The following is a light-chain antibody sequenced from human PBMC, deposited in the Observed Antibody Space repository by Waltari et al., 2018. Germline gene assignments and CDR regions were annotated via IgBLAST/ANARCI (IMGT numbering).Light chain of an antibody. Sequence: EIVLTQSPGTLSLSPGESATLSCRASQSVDTYLAWYQKKPGQAPRLLIYDASTRATGIPARFSGSGSGTDFTLTISSLEPEDFAVYYCQQRSSWFTFGGGTKVGV. CDR2: DAS. CDR1: QSVDTY. V-gene: IGKV3-11*01. CDR3: QQRSSWFT. J-gene: IGKJ4*01.